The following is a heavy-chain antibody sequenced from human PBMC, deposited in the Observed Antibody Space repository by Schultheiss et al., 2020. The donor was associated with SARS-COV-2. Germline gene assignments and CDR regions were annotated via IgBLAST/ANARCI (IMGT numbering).Heavy chain of an antibody. CDR2: INHSGST. D-gene: IGHD3-3*01. V-gene: IGHV4-34*01. Sequence: SQTLSLTCAVYGGSFSGYYWSWIRQPPGKGLEWIGEINHSGSTNYNPSLKSRVTISVDTSKNQFSLKLSSVTAADTAVYYCARPDDFWSGYYGYWGQGTLVTVSS. J-gene: IGHJ4*02. CDR3: ARPDDFWSGYYGY. CDR1: GGSFSGYY.